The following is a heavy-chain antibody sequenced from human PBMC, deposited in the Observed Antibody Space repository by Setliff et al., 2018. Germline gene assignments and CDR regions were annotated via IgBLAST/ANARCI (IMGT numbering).Heavy chain of an antibody. V-gene: IGHV4-59*11. CDR2: TYDSGST. CDR3: ARAAVTSGARADYFDN. CDR1: GGSISSHY. Sequence: SETLSLTCTVSGGSISSHYWSWIRQPPGEGLEWIGSTYDSGSTYYNPSLNSRVTISEDTSKNQFSLKLTSVTAADAAVYYCARAAVTSGARADYFDNWGRGTLVTVSS. J-gene: IGHJ4*02. D-gene: IGHD4-17*01.